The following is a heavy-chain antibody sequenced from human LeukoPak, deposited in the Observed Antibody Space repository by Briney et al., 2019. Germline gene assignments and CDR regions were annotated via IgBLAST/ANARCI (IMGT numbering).Heavy chain of an antibody. CDR3: VRHSVKWERRSSFDF. CDR2: IYYSGST. V-gene: IGHV4-39*01. Sequence: SETLSLTCTVSGASFDMSNYFWGWIRQPPGEGLEWIGSIYYSGSTYYKPSLQSRVTMSVDTSKRQVSLRLSSVAAADTAVYYCVRHSVKWERRSSFDFWGQGTLVTVSS. CDR1: GASFDMSNYF. J-gene: IGHJ4*02. D-gene: IGHD1-26*01.